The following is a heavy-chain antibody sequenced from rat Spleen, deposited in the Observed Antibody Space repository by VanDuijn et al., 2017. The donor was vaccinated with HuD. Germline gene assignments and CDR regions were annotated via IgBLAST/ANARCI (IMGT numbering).Heavy chain of an antibody. J-gene: IGHJ2*01. CDR1: GFTFSDYY. CDR2: IVDDGSNT. V-gene: IGHV5-7*01. CDR3: ARPTTGIPFNY. D-gene: IGHD1-9*01. Sequence: EVQLVESGGGLVQPGRSLKLSCAASGFTFSDYYMAWVRQAPKKRLEWVAAIVDDGSNTFYRDSVKGRFTISRDNAKSTLYLQVDSLRSEDTAIYYCARPTTGIPFNYWGQGVMVTVSS.